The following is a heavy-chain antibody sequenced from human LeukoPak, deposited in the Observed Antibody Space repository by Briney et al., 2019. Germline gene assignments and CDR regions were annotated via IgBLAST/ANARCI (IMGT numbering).Heavy chain of an antibody. CDR1: GGTFSSYA. J-gene: IGHJ6*02. D-gene: IGHD4-23*01. CDR2: IIPIFGTA. V-gene: IGHV1-69*13. CDR3: ARADYGGNSWVYYYYGMDV. Sequence: SVTVSCKASGGTFSSYAISWVRQAPGQGLEWMGGIIPIFGTANYAQKFQGRDTITADESTSTAYMELSSLRSEDTAVYYCARADYGGNSWVYYYYGMDVWGQGTTVTVSS.